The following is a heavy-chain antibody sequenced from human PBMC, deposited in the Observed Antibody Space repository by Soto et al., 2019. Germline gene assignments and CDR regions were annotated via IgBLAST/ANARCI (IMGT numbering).Heavy chain of an antibody. CDR1: GWNVGVYW. CDR3: ARQIYDSDTGPNFQYSFDS. V-gene: IGHV5-10-1*01. Sequence: GQTQKILCTGSGWNVGVYWITCVRQKPGKGIEWMGRIDPSDSQTYYSPAFRGHVTISVTKSSTTVFLQWSSLRASDTAMYYCARQIYDSDTGPNFQYSFDSWGQGTPVNVSA. J-gene: IGHJ4*02. D-gene: IGHD3-22*01. CDR2: IDPSDSQT.